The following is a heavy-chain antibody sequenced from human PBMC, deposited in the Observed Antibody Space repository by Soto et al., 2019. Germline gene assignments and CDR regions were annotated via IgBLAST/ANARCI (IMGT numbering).Heavy chain of an antibody. D-gene: IGHD2-2*01. CDR3: AREVCSSTACYLLRWFDP. Sequence: QVQLQQSGPGLVKPSQTLSLTCAISGDSVSTNSAAWTWIRQSPSRGLEWLGRTYYKSKWYFDYAVSGKSRIAINPDTSKNQFSLQLNSVTPEDTAVYYCAREVCSSTACYLLRWFDPWGQGTLVTVSS. CDR1: GDSVSTNSAA. J-gene: IGHJ5*02. CDR2: TYYKSKWYF. V-gene: IGHV6-1*01.